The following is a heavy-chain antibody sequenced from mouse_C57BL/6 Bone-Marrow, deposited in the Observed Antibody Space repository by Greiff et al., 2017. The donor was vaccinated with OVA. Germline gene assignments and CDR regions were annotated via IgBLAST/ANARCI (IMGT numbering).Heavy chain of an antibody. Sequence: VQLQQSGAELVRPGASVKLSCTASGFNIKDDYMHWVKQRPEQGLEWIGWIDPENGDTEYASKFQGKATITADTYSNTAYLQLSSLTSEDTAVYYCTDASHYYGSSPWFAYWGQGTLVTVSA. J-gene: IGHJ3*01. CDR1: GFNIKDDY. CDR2: IDPENGDT. CDR3: TDASHYYGSSPWFAY. D-gene: IGHD1-1*01. V-gene: IGHV14-4*01.